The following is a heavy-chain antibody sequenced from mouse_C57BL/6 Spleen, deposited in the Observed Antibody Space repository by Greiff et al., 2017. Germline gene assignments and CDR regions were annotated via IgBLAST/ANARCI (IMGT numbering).Heavy chain of an antibody. Sequence: VQLQQSGAELVRPGASVKLSCTASGFNIKDDYMHWVKQRPEQGLEWIGWIDPENGDTEYASKFQGKATITADTSSNTAYLQLSSLTSEDTAVYYCTIYDYPFAYWGQGTLVTVSA. CDR2: IDPENGDT. J-gene: IGHJ3*01. CDR3: TIYDYPFAY. CDR1: GFNIKDDY. D-gene: IGHD2-4*01. V-gene: IGHV14-4*01.